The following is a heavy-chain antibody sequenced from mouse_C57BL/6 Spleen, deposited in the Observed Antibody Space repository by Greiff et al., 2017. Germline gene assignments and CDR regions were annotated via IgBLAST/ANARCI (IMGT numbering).Heavy chain of an antibody. D-gene: IGHD2-4*01. V-gene: IGHV1-62-2*01. CDR1: GYTFTEYT. CDR2: FYPGSGSI. J-gene: IGHJ3*01. Sequence: VKLQESGAELVKPGASVKLSCKASGYTFTEYTIHWVKQRSGQGLEWIGWFYPGSGSIKYNEKFKDKATLTADKYSSTVYMELSRLTSEDSAVYFCARHEDLYDYLAYWGQGTLVTVSA. CDR3: ARHEDLYDYLAY.